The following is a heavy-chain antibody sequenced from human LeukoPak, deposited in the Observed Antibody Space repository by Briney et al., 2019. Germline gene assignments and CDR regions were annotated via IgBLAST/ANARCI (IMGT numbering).Heavy chain of an antibody. J-gene: IGHJ4*02. CDR3: ARGFRSVTTWGYFDY. V-gene: IGHV3-66*01. CDR1: GFTVSTNY. D-gene: IGHD4-17*01. Sequence: GGSLRLSCAASGFTVSTNYMSWVRQAPGKGLEWASLIYSGGGTYYADSVKGRLTISRDNSRNTLSLQMNSLRVDDTAVYYCARGFRSVTTWGYFDYWGQGALVTVSS. CDR2: IYSGGGT.